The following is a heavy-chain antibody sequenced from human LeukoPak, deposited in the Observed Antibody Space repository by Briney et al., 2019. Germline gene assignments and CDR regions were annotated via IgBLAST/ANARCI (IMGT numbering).Heavy chain of an antibody. CDR3: ARGGAVYYGSGSYYNGDEYFQH. J-gene: IGHJ1*01. CDR2: IYYSGST. D-gene: IGHD3-10*01. Sequence: SETLSLTCTVSGGSISSYYWSWIRQPPGKGLEWIGYIYYSGSTNYNPSLKSRVTISVDTSKNQFSLKLSSVTAADTAVYYCARGGAVYYGSGSYYNGDEYFQHWGQGTLVTVSS. V-gene: IGHV4-59*01. CDR1: GGSISSYY.